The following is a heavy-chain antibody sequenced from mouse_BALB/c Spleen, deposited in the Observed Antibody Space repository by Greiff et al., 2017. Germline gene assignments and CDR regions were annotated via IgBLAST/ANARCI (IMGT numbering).Heavy chain of an antibody. Sequence: EVQLVESGGGLVQPGGSRKLSCAASGFTFSSFGMHWVRQAPEKGLEWVAYISSGSSTIYYADTVKGRFTISRDNPKNTLFLQMTSLTSEDTAMYYCAREGITKYFDYWGQGTTLTVSS. V-gene: IGHV5-17*02. CDR1: GFTFSSFG. CDR3: AREGITKYFDY. D-gene: IGHD2-4*01. J-gene: IGHJ2*01. CDR2: ISSGSSTI.